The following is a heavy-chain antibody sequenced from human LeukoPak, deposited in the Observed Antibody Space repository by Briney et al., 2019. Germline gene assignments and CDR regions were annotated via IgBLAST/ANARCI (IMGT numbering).Heavy chain of an antibody. CDR3: AADLGYCSGGRCHLDY. Sequence: SVKVSCKTSGFTFTSSAMQWVRQARGQRLEWIGWIVVGSDNTNYAQKFQERVTITRDMSTSTAYMELSSLRPEDTAVYYCAADLGYCSGGRCHLDYWGQGTLVTVSS. J-gene: IGHJ4*02. V-gene: IGHV1-58*02. CDR1: GFTFTSSA. CDR2: IVVGSDNT. D-gene: IGHD2-15*01.